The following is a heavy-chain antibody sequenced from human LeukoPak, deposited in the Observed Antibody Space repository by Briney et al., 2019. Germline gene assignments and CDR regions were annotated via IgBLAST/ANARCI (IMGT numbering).Heavy chain of an antibody. D-gene: IGHD6-13*01. CDR3: ARDGSSSWP. CDR1: GFTFDDYG. V-gene: IGHV3-20*01. J-gene: IGHJ5*02. CDR2: INWSGGST. Sequence: PGGSLRLSCAASGFTFDDYGMSWVRQAPGKGLEWVSGINWSGGSTGYADSVKGRFIISRDNAMNSLYLQMNSLRAEDTAFYHCARDGSSSWPWGQGTLVTVSS.